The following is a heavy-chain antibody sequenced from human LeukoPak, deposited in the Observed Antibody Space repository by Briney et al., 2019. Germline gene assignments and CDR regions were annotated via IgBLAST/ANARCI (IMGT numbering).Heavy chain of an antibody. V-gene: IGHV3-9*01. CDR1: GFTFDDYA. CDR3: AKSSRERRGAFDI. D-gene: IGHD1-1*01. J-gene: IGHJ3*02. CDR2: ISWNSGSI. Sequence: GRSLRLPCAASGFTFDDYAMHWARQAPGKGLEWVSGISWNSGSIGYADSVKGRFTISRDNAKNSLYLQMNSLRAEDTALYYCAKSSRERRGAFDIWGQGTMVTVSS.